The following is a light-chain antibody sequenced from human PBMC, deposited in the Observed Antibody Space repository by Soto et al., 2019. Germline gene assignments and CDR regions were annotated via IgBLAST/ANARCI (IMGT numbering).Light chain of an antibody. CDR3: SSYTTSSITP. V-gene: IGLV2-14*03. CDR1: SSDVGGYSY. CDR2: DVT. J-gene: IGLJ1*01. Sequence: QSVLTQPASVSGSPGQSITISCTGTSSDVGGYSYVSWYQHHPGKAPKLLIYDVTTRPSGVSDRFSGSKSGNTASLTISGLQAEDEADYYCSSYTTSSITPFGTGTKATVL.